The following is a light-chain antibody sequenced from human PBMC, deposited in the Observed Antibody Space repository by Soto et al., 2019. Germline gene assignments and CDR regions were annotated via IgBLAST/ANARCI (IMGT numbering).Light chain of an antibody. CDR2: EVT. CDR1: NNDIGYYNY. Sequence: QSVLTQPASVSGSPGQSITISCTGSNNDIGYYNYVSWYQQHPGKAPKLLIHEVTNRPSGVSHRFSGSKSGNTASLTISGLQAEDEADYYCSSYTSTTTHVFGTGTQLTVL. CDR3: SSYTSTTTHV. J-gene: IGLJ1*01. V-gene: IGLV2-14*01.